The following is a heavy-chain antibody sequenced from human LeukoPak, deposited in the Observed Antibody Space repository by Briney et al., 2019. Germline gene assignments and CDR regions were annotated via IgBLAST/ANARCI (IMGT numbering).Heavy chain of an antibody. CDR3: AKAYSSSWYPLD. D-gene: IGHD6-13*01. CDR2: ISYDGSNK. V-gene: IGHV3-30*18. Sequence: GRSLRLSCAASGFTFSSYGMHWVRQAPGKGLEWVAVISYDGSNKYYADSVKGRFTISRDNSKNTLYLQMNSLRAEDTAVYYCAKAYSSSWYPLDWGQGTLVTVSS. J-gene: IGHJ4*02. CDR1: GFTFSSYG.